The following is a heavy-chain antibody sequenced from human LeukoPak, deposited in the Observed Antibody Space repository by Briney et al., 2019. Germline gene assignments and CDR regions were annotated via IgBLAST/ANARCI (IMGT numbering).Heavy chain of an antibody. J-gene: IGHJ4*02. D-gene: IGHD3-22*01. CDR2: ISRGSDHI. Sequence: GGSLRLSCAASGFTFSSYWMNWVRQAPGKGLEWVSSISRGSDHIFYADSMKGRFTISRDNAKNSLYLQMNSLGAEDTAVYYCARPYDTRGYFPDYWGQGTLVTVSS. V-gene: IGHV3-21*01. CDR3: ARPYDTRGYFPDY. CDR1: GFTFSSYW.